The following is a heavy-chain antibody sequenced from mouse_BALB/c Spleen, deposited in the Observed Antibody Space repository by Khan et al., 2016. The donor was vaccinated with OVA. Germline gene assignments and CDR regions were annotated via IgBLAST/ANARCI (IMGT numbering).Heavy chain of an antibody. CDR1: GFSLTDYG. CDR2: IWGGGST. CDR3: AKGVWSYYFALDY. V-gene: IGHV2-6-5*01. D-gene: IGHD2-10*02. J-gene: IGHJ4*01. Sequence: VKLEVSGPGLVAPSQSLSITCTVSGFSLTDYGVSWIRQPPGKGLEWLAVIWGGGSTYYNSALKSRLSISKDTSKSQVFLKMNSLRTDDTAMYYCAKGVWSYYFALDYWGQGTSVTVSS.